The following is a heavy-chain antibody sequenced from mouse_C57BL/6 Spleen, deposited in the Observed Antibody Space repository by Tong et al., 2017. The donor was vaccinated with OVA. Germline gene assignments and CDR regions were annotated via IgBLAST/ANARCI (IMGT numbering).Heavy chain of an antibody. CDR2: IWSDGST. D-gene: IGHD1-1*01. J-gene: IGHJ2*01. Sequence: VQLQESGPGLVAPSQSLSITCTVSGFSLTSYGVHWVRQPPGKGLEWLVVIWSDGSTTYNSALKSRLSISKDNSKSQVFLKMNSLQTDDTARYYCARNLGTTVVDPNFDYWGQGTTLTVSS. CDR3: ARNLGTTVVDPNFDY. CDR1: GFSLTSYG. V-gene: IGHV2-6*02.